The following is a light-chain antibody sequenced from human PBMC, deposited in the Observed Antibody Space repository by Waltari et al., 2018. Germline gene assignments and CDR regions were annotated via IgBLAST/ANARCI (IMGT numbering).Light chain of an antibody. CDR2: DAS. Sequence: EIVLTQSPATLSLSPGERATLSCRASQSVSSYLGWYQQKPGQAPRLLIYDASNRATGIPARFSGSGSGTDFTLTIISLEFEDFAVYYCQQRANWPLTFGGGTKVEIK. V-gene: IGKV3-11*01. CDR3: QQRANWPLT. CDR1: QSVSSY. J-gene: IGKJ4*01.